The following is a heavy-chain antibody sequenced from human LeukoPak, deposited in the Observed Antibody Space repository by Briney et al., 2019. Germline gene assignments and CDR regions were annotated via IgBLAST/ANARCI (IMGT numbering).Heavy chain of an antibody. J-gene: IGHJ4*02. V-gene: IGHV3-7*01. CDR1: GFSFSPYW. CDR3: ARLFGGVTTFDY. D-gene: IGHD4-17*01. CDR2: INPDGSGA. Sequence: GGSLRLSWAASGFSFSPYWMSWVRQGPGKGLDWVASINPDGSGASYVDSVKGRFIISRDNAQNSLYLQMNSLSAEDTAVYYCARLFGGVTTFDYWGQGILVTVSS.